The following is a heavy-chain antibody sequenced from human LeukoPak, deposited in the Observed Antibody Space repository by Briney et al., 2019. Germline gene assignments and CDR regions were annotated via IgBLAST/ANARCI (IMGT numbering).Heavy chain of an antibody. CDR3: ARDGYGG. D-gene: IGHD5-12*01. Sequence: PGRSLRLSCRGSGFTFADHAMSWFRQAPGKGLEWVGFIRINRYGETTEHAASVKGRFIISRDDSKSIVSLQMNSLKTEDTAVYFCARDGYGGWGQGTLVTVSS. CDR1: GFTFADHA. J-gene: IGHJ4*02. CDR2: IRINRYGETT. V-gene: IGHV3-49*03.